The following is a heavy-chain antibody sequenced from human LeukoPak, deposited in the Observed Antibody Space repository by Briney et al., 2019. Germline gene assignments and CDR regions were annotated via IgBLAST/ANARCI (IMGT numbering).Heavy chain of an antibody. CDR2: IYYSAST. Sequence: SGTLCLTCTVSGDSISSSYWSWIRQPPGKGLEWVGHIYYSASTNYNPSLKSRVTISVDTSKNQFSLNLSSVTAADTAVYFCARSAAGLSYGMDLWGQGTTVTVSS. J-gene: IGHJ6*02. D-gene: IGHD6-13*01. CDR1: GDSISSSY. V-gene: IGHV4-59*08. CDR3: ARSAAGLSYGMDL.